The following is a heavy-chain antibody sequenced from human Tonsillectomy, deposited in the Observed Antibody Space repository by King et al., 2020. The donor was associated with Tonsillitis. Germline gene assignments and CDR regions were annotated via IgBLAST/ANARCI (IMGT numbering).Heavy chain of an antibody. D-gene: IGHD3-9*01. Sequence: QLVQSGAEVKKPGSSVKVSCKTSGGTFSSYAISWVRQAPGQGLEWMGMIIPIFGIANYTQKFQGRLTISADKSMSTAYMELSSLRSEDTAVYYCARDGPNILRYFASAWGQGTLVSVSS. CDR1: GGTFSSYA. CDR3: ARDGPNILRYFASA. J-gene: IGHJ5*02. CDR2: IIPIFGIA. V-gene: IGHV1-69*09.